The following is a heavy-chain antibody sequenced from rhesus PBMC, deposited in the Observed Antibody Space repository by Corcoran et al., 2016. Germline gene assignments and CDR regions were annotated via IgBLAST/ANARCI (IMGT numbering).Heavy chain of an antibody. D-gene: IGHD6-13*01. CDR1: GGSISSNY. CDR3: ARASAYSSWFYYGLDS. J-gene: IGHJ6*01. V-gene: IGHV4-173*01. Sequence: QLQLQESGPGLVKPSETLSLTCAVSGGSISSNYWSWIRQPPGKGLEWIGRISGSGGNPDYNPSLTGRVTISPDTSKNHFSLELSSVPAADPAVYYCARASAYSSWFYYGLDSWGQGVVVTVSS. CDR2: ISGSGGNP.